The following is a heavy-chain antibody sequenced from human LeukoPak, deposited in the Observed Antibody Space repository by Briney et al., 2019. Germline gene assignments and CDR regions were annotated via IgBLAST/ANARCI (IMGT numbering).Heavy chain of an antibody. CDR3: ASHYDFWSGFHFDL. CDR2: IKQDGSEK. Sequence: GGSLRLSCAASGFTFSSYWMSWVRQAPGKGLEWVANIKQDGSEKYYVDSVKGRFTISRDNAKNSLYLQMNSLRAEDTAVYYCASHYDFWSGFHFDLWGQGTLVTVSS. J-gene: IGHJ4*02. D-gene: IGHD3-3*01. V-gene: IGHV3-7*01. CDR1: GFTFSSYW.